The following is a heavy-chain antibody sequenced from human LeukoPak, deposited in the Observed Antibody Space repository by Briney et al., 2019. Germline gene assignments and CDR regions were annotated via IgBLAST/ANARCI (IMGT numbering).Heavy chain of an antibody. V-gene: IGHV3-30*04. CDR1: GFTFSSYA. Sequence: GGSLRLSCAASGFTFSSYAMHWVRQAPGKGLEWVAVISYDGSNKYYADSVKGRFTISRDNSKNTLYLQTNSLRAEDTAVYYCARDVGAVAGYAFDIWGQGTMVTVSS. CDR3: ARDVGAVAGYAFDI. D-gene: IGHD6-19*01. J-gene: IGHJ3*02. CDR2: ISYDGSNK.